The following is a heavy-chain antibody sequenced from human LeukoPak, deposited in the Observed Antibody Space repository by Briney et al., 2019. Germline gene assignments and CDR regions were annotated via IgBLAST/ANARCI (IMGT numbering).Heavy chain of an antibody. D-gene: IGHD6-19*01. CDR2: IIPILGIA. CDR1: GGTFSSYA. J-gene: IGHJ3*02. CDR3: AREGLSPGDDAFDI. Sequence: SVKVSCKASGGTFSSYAISWVRQAPGQGLEWMGRIIPILGIANYAQKFQGRVTITADKSTSTAYMELSSLRSEDTAVYYCAREGLSPGDDAFDIWGQGTMVTVSS. V-gene: IGHV1-69*04.